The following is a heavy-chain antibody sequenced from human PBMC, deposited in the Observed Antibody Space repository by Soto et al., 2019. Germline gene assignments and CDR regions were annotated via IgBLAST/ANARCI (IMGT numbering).Heavy chain of an antibody. CDR2: IIPIFGTA. CDR1: GGTFSSYA. V-gene: IGHV1-69*01. J-gene: IGHJ5*02. Sequence: QVQLVQSGAEVKKPGSSVKVSCKASGGTFSSYAISWVRQAPGQGLEWMGGIIPIFGTANYAQKFQGRVTITADESTSTAYMELSSLRSEDTAVYYCARGKYSRSWYEGGWFDPWGQGTLVSVSS. D-gene: IGHD6-13*01. CDR3: ARGKYSRSWYEGGWFDP.